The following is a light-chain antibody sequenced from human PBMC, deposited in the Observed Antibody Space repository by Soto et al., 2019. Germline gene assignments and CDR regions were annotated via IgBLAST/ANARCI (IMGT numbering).Light chain of an antibody. CDR1: SGHISYA. J-gene: IGLJ2*01. V-gene: IGLV4-69*01. Sequence: QTVVTQSPSASASLGASVKLTCTLSSGHISYAVAWHQQQPEKGPRYLLKLNSDGSHTKGDGIPDRFLGSSSGAERYLTISSLQSEDEADYYCQTWDTGSVLFGGGTKLTVL. CDR2: LNSDGSH. CDR3: QTWDTGSVL.